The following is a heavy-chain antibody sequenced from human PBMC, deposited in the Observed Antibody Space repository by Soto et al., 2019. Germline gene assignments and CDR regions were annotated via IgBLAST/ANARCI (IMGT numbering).Heavy chain of an antibody. CDR2: ISWNSGRI. D-gene: IGHD5-12*01. V-gene: IGHV3-9*01. CDR1: GFTFDDYA. J-gene: IGHJ4*02. Sequence: EVHLVESGGGLVPPGRSLTLSCAASGFTFDDYAMHWVRQRPGKGLEAVSGISWNSGRIEYADSVKGRFTISRDNAKNSLYVQMNSLRADDTAFYYCARGLGGYDPGRLDSWGQGTLVTVSS. CDR3: ARGLGGYDPGRLDS.